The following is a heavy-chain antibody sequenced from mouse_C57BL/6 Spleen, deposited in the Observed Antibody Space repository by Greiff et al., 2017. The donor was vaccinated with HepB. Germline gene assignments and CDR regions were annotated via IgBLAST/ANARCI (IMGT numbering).Heavy chain of an antibody. J-gene: IGHJ4*01. CDR3: ARDPPYGNYGYYAMDY. Sequence: EVKLVESVAELVRPGASVKLSCTASGFNIKNTYMHWVKQRPEQGLEWIGRIDPANGNTKYAPKFQGKATITADTSSNTAYLQLSSLTSEDTAIYYCARDPPYGNYGYYAMDYWGQGTSVTVSS. V-gene: IGHV14-3*01. CDR2: IDPANGNT. CDR1: GFNIKNTY. D-gene: IGHD2-1*01.